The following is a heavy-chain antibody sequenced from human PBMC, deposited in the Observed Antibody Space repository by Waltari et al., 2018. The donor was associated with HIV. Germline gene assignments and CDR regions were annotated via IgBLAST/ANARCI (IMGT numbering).Heavy chain of an antibody. D-gene: IGHD1-1*01. CDR2: ISASGGTT. CDR1: GFTFSTFP. J-gene: IGHJ4*02. V-gene: IGHV3-23*01. Sequence: EVQLLESGGGLVRPGGSLRLSCGASGFTFSTFPMPRVRQAPGKGLEWVSSISASGGTTYYAGSVKGRFTISRDNSKKTLYLKMNSLRAEDTAVYYCAKVGLDGPYHTFFEDWGQGTLVTVSA. CDR3: AKVGLDGPYHTFFED.